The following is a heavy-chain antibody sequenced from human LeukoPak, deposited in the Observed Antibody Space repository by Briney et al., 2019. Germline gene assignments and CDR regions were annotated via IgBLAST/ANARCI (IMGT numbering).Heavy chain of an antibody. D-gene: IGHD3-3*01. CDR2: IYTSGST. Sequence: SSETLSLTCTVSGGSISSYYWSWIRQPAGKGLEWLGRIYTSGSTNYNPSLKSRVTMSVDTSKNQFSLKLSSVTAADTAVYYCAREGRSVTIFGVVLYYFDYWGQGTLVTVSS. V-gene: IGHV4-4*07. CDR3: AREGRSVTIFGVVLYYFDY. J-gene: IGHJ4*02. CDR1: GGSISSYY.